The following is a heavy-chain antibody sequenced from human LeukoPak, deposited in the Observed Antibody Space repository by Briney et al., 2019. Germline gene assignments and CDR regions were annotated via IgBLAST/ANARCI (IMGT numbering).Heavy chain of an antibody. V-gene: IGHV3-30*04. CDR3: ARDRDIVVVVAAIGDAFDI. CDR2: ISYDGSNK. J-gene: IGHJ3*02. D-gene: IGHD2-15*01. CDR1: GFTFSSYA. Sequence: GGSLRLSCAASGFTFSSYAMHWVRQAPGKGLEWVALISYDGSNKYYADSVKARFIISRDNSKNTLYLQMNSLRAEDTAVYYCARDRDIVVVVAAIGDAFDIWGQGTMVTVSS.